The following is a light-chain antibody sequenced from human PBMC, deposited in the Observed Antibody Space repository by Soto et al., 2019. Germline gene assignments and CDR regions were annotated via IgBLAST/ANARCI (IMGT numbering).Light chain of an antibody. J-gene: IGKJ1*01. CDR3: QQYGRSPTT. CDR2: AAS. CDR1: QSISNY. Sequence: DIQMTQSPSSLSASGGDRVIITCRTSQSISNYLNWYQQKPGKAPKRLIYAASSLESGVPSRFSGSGSGTDFTLTISRLEPEDFAVYYCQQYGRSPTTFGQGTKVDIK. V-gene: IGKV1-39*01.